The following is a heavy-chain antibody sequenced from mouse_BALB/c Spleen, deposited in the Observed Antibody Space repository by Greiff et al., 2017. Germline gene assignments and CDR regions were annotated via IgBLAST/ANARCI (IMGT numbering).Heavy chain of an antibody. CDR3: ARTQYGNYYFDY. D-gene: IGHD2-10*02. V-gene: IGHV3-2*02. J-gene: IGHJ2*01. CDR1: GYSITSDYA. Sequence: EVMLVESGPGLVKPSQSLSLTCTVTGYSITSDYAWNWIRQFPGNKLEWMGYISYSGSTSYNPSLKSRISITRDTSKNQFFLQLNSVTTEDTATYYCARTQYGNYYFDYWGQGTTLTVSS. CDR2: ISYSGST.